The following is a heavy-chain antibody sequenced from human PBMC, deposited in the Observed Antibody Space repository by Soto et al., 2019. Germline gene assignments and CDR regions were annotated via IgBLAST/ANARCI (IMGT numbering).Heavy chain of an antibody. CDR1: GITFDDYA. Sequence: EVQLLESGGDLVQPGGSLRLSCVASGITFDDYAMHWVRQAPGKGLEWVSGISWNSGSIGYVDSVKGRFTISRDNAKNSLYLQMNSLRAEDTALYYCAKGRGYSYGYTLDYWGQGTLVTVSS. V-gene: IGHV3-9*01. CDR3: AKGRGYSYGYTLDY. J-gene: IGHJ4*02. CDR2: ISWNSGSI. D-gene: IGHD5-18*01.